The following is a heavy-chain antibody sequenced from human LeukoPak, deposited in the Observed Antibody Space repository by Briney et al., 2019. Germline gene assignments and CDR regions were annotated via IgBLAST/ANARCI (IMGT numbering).Heavy chain of an antibody. V-gene: IGHV1-2*02. Sequence: ATVKVSCKASGYTFTGYYMHWVRQAPGQGLEWMGWINPNSGGTKYVQKFQGRVTMTRDTSISTAYMELNRLRSDDTAVYFCARPGTTWYDFDNWGQGTLVTVSS. CDR1: GYTFTGYY. J-gene: IGHJ4*02. D-gene: IGHD6-13*01. CDR3: ARPGTTWYDFDN. CDR2: INPNSGGT.